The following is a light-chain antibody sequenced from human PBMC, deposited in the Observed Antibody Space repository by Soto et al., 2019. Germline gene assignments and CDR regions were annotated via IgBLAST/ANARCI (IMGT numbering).Light chain of an antibody. V-gene: IGKV1-12*01. J-gene: IGKJ4*01. CDR1: QGISSW. CDR3: QQANSLPLT. Sequence: DIKMTKSPSAMSLSVGPRVYITCPASQGISSWLAWYQQKPEKAPKLVIYDASSLQSGVPSRFSGSGSGTDFTLTISSLQPEDFATYYCQQANSLPLTFGGGTKVDI. CDR2: DAS.